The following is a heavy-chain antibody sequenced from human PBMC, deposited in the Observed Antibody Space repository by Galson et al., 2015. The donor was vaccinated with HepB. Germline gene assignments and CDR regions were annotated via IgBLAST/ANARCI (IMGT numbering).Heavy chain of an antibody. CDR1: GYNLNELS. CDR2: FDPEDGET. CDR3: ATSPQDYGESY. D-gene: IGHD4-17*01. V-gene: IGHV1-24*01. Sequence: SVKVSCKVSGYNLNELSMHWLRQAPGEGLEWVGGFDPEDGETIYAQKFQGRVTMTEDTSSDTAYMELSSLRSDDTAVYYCATSPQDYGESYWGQGTLVTVSS. J-gene: IGHJ4*02.